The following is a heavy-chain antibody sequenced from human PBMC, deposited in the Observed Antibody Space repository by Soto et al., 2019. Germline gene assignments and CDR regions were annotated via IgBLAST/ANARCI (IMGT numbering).Heavy chain of an antibody. Sequence: QVQLVQSGAEEKKPGASVKVSCKASGYTFTSYAMHWVRQAPGQRLEWMGWINAGNGNTKYSQKFQGRVTITRDTSASTAYMALSSLRSEDKAVYYCARSIVVVTALDYWGQGTLVTVSS. CDR3: ARSIVVVTALDY. J-gene: IGHJ4*02. CDR2: INAGNGNT. CDR1: GYTFTSYA. D-gene: IGHD2-21*02. V-gene: IGHV1-3*05.